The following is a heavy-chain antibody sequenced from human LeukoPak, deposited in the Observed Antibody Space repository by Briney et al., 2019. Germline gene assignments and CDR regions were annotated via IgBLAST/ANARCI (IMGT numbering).Heavy chain of an antibody. V-gene: IGHV4-61*02. Sequence: PSKPRPFPGTSIGDSISSGSEYWSGSRQPTGRRLEWIGRIYTSGSPNYNPSLKSRVTISVYTSKNQFSLKLSSVTAADTAVYYCARDSSLVVANTFDYWGQGTLVTVSS. D-gene: IGHD5-12*01. CDR1: GDSISSGSEY. CDR3: ARDSSLVVANTFDY. CDR2: IYTSGSP. J-gene: IGHJ4*02.